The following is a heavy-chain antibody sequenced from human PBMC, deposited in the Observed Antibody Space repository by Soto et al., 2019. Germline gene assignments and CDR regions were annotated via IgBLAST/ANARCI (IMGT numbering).Heavy chain of an antibody. J-gene: IGHJ6*03. CDR1: GFTFSSYG. Sequence: QVQLVESGGGVVQPGRSLRLSCAASGFTFSSYGMHWVRQAPGKGLERVAVIWYDGSNKYYADSVKGRFTISRDNSKNALYLQMNSLRAEDTAVYYCARGMVRGVIDYYYMDVWGKGTTVTVSS. CDR3: ARGMVRGVIDYYYMDV. V-gene: IGHV3-33*01. CDR2: IWYDGSNK. D-gene: IGHD3-10*01.